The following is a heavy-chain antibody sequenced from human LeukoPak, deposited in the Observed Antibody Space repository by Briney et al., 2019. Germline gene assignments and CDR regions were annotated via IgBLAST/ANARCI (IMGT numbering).Heavy chain of an antibody. CDR3: ARDGLGYDLGLRLGDSTPDY. J-gene: IGHJ4*02. Sequence: ASVKVSCKTSGYTFTSFGISWVRQAPGQGLEWMGWISGYNGDTKYAQNFQGSVTMTTDTPTSIVYMEVRSLRSDDTAVYYCARDGLGYDLGLRLGDSTPDYWGQGTLVTVSS. D-gene: IGHD3-16*01. V-gene: IGHV1-18*01. CDR1: GYTFTSFG. CDR2: ISGYNGDT.